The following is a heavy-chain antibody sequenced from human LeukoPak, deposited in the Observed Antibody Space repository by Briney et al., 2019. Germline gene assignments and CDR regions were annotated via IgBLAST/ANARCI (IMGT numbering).Heavy chain of an antibody. CDR2: IQSDGRIT. CDR1: EFTFDNYA. D-gene: IGHD3-22*01. Sequence: GGSLRLSCAASEFTFDNYAMSWVRQAPGKGLEWVSRIQSDGRITSYADSVKGRFTISRDNAKNTLYLQMNSLRAEDTAVYYCARDMYYYNSSAFYHYYYGMDVWGQGTTVTVSS. V-gene: IGHV3-74*01. CDR3: ARDMYYYNSSAFYHYYYGMDV. J-gene: IGHJ6*02.